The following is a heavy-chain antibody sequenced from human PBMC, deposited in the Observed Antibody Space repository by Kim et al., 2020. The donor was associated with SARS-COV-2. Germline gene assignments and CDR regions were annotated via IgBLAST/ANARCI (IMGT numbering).Heavy chain of an antibody. D-gene: IGHD1-20*01. CDR2: SRNRANSFVT. CDR3: ARKGDHHHNSKQDAF. J-gene: IGHJ3*01. Sequence: GGSLRLSCAASGFTFSDFFMDWVRQSPGQGLEWIGRSRNRANSFVTEYAASVEDRFRISRDDSQTTLFLQMTNLKTEDTAVYYCARKGDHHHNSKQDAF. V-gene: IGHV3-72*01. CDR1: GFTFSDFF.